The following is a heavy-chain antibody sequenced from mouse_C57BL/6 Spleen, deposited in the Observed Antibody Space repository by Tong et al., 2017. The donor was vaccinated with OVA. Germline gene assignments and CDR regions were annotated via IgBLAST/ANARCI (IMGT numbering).Heavy chain of an antibody. CDR1: GFTFSSYG. V-gene: IGHV5-6*01. Sequence: EVQLQESGGDLVKPGGSLKLSCAASGFTFSSYGMSWVRQTPDKRLEWVATISSGGSYTYYPDSVKGRFTISRDNAKNTLYLQMSSLKSEDTAMYYCTRTYSNYFAYWGQGTLVTVSA. CDR2: ISSGGSYT. CDR3: TRTYSNYFAY. J-gene: IGHJ3*01. D-gene: IGHD2-5*01.